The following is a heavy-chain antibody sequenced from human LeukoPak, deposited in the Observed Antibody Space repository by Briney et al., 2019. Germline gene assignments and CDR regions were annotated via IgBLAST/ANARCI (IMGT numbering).Heavy chain of an antibody. J-gene: IGHJ4*02. V-gene: IGHV4-34*01. CDR3: ARLRYSGWYFDY. D-gene: IGHD6-19*01. CDR1: GGSFSGYY. Sequence: SETLSLTCAVYGGSFSGYYWSWIRQPPGKGLEWIGYIYHSGSTYYNPSLKSRVTISVDRSKNQFSLKLSSVTAADTAVYYCARLRYSGWYFDYWGQGTLVTVSS. CDR2: IYHSGST.